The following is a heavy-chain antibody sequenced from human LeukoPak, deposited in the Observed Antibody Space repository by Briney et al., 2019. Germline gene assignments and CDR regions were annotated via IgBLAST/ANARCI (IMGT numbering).Heavy chain of an antibody. CDR1: GFTFSSYS. V-gene: IGHV3-21*01. Sequence: GGSLRLSCAASGFTFSSYSKNWVRQAPGKGLEWVSSISSSSSYIYYADSVKGRFTISRDNAKNSLYLQMNSLRAQDTAVYYCARSIAARPPLPFDYWGQGTLVTVSS. CDR2: ISSSSSYI. D-gene: IGHD6-6*01. CDR3: ARSIAARPPLPFDY. J-gene: IGHJ4*02.